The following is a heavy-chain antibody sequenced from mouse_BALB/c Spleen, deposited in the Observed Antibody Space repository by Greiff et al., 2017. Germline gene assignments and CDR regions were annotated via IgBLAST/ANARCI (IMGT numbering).Heavy chain of an antibody. J-gene: IGHJ3*01. CDR1: GFTFSSFG. V-gene: IGHV5-17*02. CDR3: AREGNYYGSIAY. D-gene: IGHD1-1*01. CDR2: ISSGSSTI. Sequence: EVQLVESGGGLVQPGGSRKLSCAASGFTFSSFGMHWVRQAPEKGLEWVAYISSGSSTIYYADTVKGRFTISRDNPKNTLFLQMTSLRSEDTAMYYCAREGNYYGSIAYWGQGTLVTVSA.